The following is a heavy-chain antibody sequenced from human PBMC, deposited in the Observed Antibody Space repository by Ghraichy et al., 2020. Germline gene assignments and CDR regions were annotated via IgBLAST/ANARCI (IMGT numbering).Heavy chain of an antibody. Sequence: GGSLRLSCAASGFTFSSYWMSWVRQAPGKGLEWVANIKQDGSEKYYVDSVKGRFTISRDNAKNSLYLQMNSLRAEDTAVYYCAREGGGYDLGVDYWGQGTLVTVSS. CDR2: IKQDGSEK. CDR3: AREGGGYDLGVDY. D-gene: IGHD5-12*01. J-gene: IGHJ4*02. CDR1: GFTFSSYW. V-gene: IGHV3-7*03.